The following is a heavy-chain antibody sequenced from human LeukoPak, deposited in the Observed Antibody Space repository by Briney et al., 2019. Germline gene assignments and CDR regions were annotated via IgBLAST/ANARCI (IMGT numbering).Heavy chain of an antibody. CDR1: GGSISSGDYS. Sequence: SETLSLTCAVSGGSISSGDYSWSWIRQPPGKGLEGIGYIFHSGSTYYNPSPKSRVTISVDRSKNQFSLKLSSVTAADTAVYYCARELWFVNAPGSWFDPWGQGTLVTVSS. D-gene: IGHD3-10*01. V-gene: IGHV4-30-2*01. CDR3: ARELWFVNAPGSWFDP. CDR2: IFHSGST. J-gene: IGHJ5*02.